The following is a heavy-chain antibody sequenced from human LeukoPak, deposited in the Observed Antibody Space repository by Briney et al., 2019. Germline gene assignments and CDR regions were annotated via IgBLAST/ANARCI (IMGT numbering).Heavy chain of an antibody. Sequence: GSLRLSCAVSGFTFSTYWTSWVRQAPGKGLEWVANIKEDGSEQYYVNSLKGRFTISRDNLKNSLYLQMNSLRVEDSAVYYCARDSFETDIDYWGQGTLVTVSS. CDR3: ARDSFETDIDY. V-gene: IGHV3-7*01. D-gene: IGHD1-14*01. CDR2: IKEDGSEQ. CDR1: GFTFSTYW. J-gene: IGHJ4*02.